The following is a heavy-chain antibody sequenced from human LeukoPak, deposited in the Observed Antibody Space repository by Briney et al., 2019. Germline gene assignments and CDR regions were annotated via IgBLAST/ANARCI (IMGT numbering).Heavy chain of an antibody. CDR1: GGSFSGYY. CDR2: INHSGST. CDR3: AREEVVPAARWWFDP. Sequence: SETLSLTCAVYGGSFSGYYWSWIRQPPGKGLEWIGEINHSGSTNHNPSLKSRVTISVDTSKNQFSLKLSSVTAADTAVYYCAREEVVPAARWWFDPWGQGTLVTVSS. V-gene: IGHV4-34*01. J-gene: IGHJ5*02. D-gene: IGHD2-2*01.